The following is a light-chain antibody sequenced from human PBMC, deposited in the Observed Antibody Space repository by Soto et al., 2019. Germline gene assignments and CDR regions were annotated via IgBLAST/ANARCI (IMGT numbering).Light chain of an antibody. CDR1: QSISSW. J-gene: IGKJ1*01. CDR2: DAS. CDR3: QQYDSFSVT. Sequence: DIQMTQSPSTLSASVGDRVTITCRASQSISSWLAWYQQKPGKAPKLLMFDASTLESGVPPRFSGSGSGTEFTLTISSLQPEDFATYYCQQYDSFSVTFGQGTKVDI. V-gene: IGKV1-5*01.